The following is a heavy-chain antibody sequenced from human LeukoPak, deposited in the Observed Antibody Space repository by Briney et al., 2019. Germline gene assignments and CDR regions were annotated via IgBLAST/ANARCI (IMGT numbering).Heavy chain of an antibody. J-gene: IGHJ4*02. CDR3: ARDRITMIVPYFDY. D-gene: IGHD3-22*01. CDR2: ISSSSSYI. V-gene: IGHV3-21*01. CDR1: GFTFSSYS. Sequence: GGSLRLSCAASGFTFSSYSMNWVRQAPGKGLEWVSSISSSSSYIYYADSVKGRFTISRDNAKNSLYLQMNSLRAEDTAVYYCARDRITMIVPYFDYWGQGTLVTVSS.